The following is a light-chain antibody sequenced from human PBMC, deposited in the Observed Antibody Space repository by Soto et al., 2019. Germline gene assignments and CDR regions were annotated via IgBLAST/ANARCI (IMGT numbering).Light chain of an antibody. V-gene: IGLV3-1*01. CDR2: QDS. J-gene: IGLJ2*01. Sequence: SYELTQPPSVSVSPGQTASITCSGEKLGDKYACWYQQKPGQSPVLVIYQDSKRPSGIPERFSGSNSGNTATLTISGTQAMDEADYYCQAWDSSMGGVFGGGTKLTVL. CDR1: KLGDKY. CDR3: QAWDSSMGGV.